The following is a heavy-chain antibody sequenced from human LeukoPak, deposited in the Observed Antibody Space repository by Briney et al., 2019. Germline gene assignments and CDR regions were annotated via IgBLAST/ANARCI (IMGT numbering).Heavy chain of an antibody. J-gene: IGHJ3*02. V-gene: IGHV1-3*01. CDR2: INAGNGNT. CDR3: ARPSQEDAFDI. CDR1: GYTFTNYA. Sequence: GASVKVSCKASGYTFTNYAMHWVRQAPGQRLEWMGWINAGNGNTKYSQKFQGRVTITRDTSASTAYMELSSLRSEDTAVYYCARPSQEDAFDIWGQGTMVTVSS.